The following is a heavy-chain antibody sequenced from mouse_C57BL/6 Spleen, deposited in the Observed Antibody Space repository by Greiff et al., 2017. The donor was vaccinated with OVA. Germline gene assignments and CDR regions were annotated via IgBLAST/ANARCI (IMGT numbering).Heavy chain of an antibody. J-gene: IGHJ2*01. CDR3: AREGVITTDY. CDR2: INPNNGGT. D-gene: IGHD1-1*01. CDR1: GYTFTDYY. Sequence: VQLQQSGPELVKPGASVKLSCKASGYTFTDYYMNWVKQSHGKSLEWIGDINPNNGGTSYNQKFKGKATLTVDKSSSTAYMELRSLTSEDSAVYYCAREGVITTDYWGQGTTLTVSS. V-gene: IGHV1-26*01.